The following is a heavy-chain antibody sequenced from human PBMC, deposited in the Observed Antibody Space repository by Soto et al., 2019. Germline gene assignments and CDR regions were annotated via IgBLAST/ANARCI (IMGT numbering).Heavy chain of an antibody. D-gene: IGHD2-2*01. CDR2: IYYSGST. Sequence: PSETLSLTCTVSGGSISSYYWSWIRQPPGKGLEWIGSIYYSGSTYYNPSLKSRVTISVDTSKNQFSLKLSSVTAADTAVYYCARHIYCSSTSCYSATFDYWGQGTLVTVSS. CDR1: GGSISSYY. CDR3: ARHIYCSSTSCYSATFDY. V-gene: IGHV4-59*05. J-gene: IGHJ4*02.